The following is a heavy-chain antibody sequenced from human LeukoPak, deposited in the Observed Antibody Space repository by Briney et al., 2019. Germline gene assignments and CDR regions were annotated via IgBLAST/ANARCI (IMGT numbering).Heavy chain of an antibody. V-gene: IGHV1-2*02. Sequence: ASVKVSCKASGYTFTGYYMHWVRQAPGQGLEWMGWINPNSGGTNYAQKFQGRVTMTRDTSISIAYMELSRLRSDDTAVYYCARVPQPPLIPWGVTPRGLRFDPWGQGTLVTVSS. CDR3: ARVPQPPLIPWGVTPRGLRFDP. CDR2: INPNSGGT. CDR1: GYTFTGYY. J-gene: IGHJ5*02. D-gene: IGHD3-10*01.